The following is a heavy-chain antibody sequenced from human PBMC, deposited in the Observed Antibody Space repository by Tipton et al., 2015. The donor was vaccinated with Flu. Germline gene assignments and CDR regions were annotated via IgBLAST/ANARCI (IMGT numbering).Heavy chain of an antibody. V-gene: IGHV3-53*01. J-gene: IGHJ6*02. CDR3: ARSEVADKYYYHGMDV. CDR2: IYRGGST. Sequence: SLRLSCAASGFTVSTNYMNWVRQAPGKGLEWVSIIYRGGSTYYADSVKGRFTISRDKSRNTLYLQMNNLRVEDTAVYYCARSEVADKYYYHGMDVWGQGTTVIVSS. D-gene: IGHD2-15*01. CDR1: GFTVSTNY.